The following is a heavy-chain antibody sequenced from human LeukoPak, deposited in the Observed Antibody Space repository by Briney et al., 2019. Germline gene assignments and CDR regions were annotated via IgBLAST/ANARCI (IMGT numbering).Heavy chain of an antibody. D-gene: IGHD3-22*01. CDR3: ARSWDYDSSGYYYNWFDP. Sequence: ASVKVSCKASGGTLSSYAISWVRQAPGQGLEWMGGIIPIFGTANYAQKFQGRVTITTDESTSTAYMELSSLRSEDTAVYYCARSWDYDSSGYYYNWFDPWGQGTLVTVSS. CDR2: IIPIFGTA. V-gene: IGHV1-69*05. CDR1: GGTLSSYA. J-gene: IGHJ5*02.